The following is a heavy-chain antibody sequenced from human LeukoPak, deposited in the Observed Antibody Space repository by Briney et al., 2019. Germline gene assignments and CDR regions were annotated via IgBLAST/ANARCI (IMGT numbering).Heavy chain of an antibody. Sequence: ASVKVSCKVSGYTLTELSMHWVRQAPGQGLEWMGWISAYNGNTNYAQKLQGRVTMTTDTSTSTAYMELRSLRSDDTAVYYCAVVGARFHWFDPWGQGTLVTVSS. CDR1: GYTLTELS. V-gene: IGHV1-18*01. CDR2: ISAYNGNT. J-gene: IGHJ5*02. CDR3: AVVGARFHWFDP. D-gene: IGHD2-15*01.